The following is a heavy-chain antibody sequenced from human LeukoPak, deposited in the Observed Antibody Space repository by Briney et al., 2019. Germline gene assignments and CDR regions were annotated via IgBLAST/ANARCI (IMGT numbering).Heavy chain of an antibody. CDR1: GFTFSSYA. V-gene: IGHV3-64D*06. CDR2: ISSNGGST. Sequence: GGSLRLSCSASGFTFSSYAMHWVRQAPGKGLEYVSAISSNGGSTYYADSVKGRFTISRDNSKNTLYLQMSSLRAEDTAVYYCAKEGHGGSSWPYYFDYWGQGTLVTVSS. D-gene: IGHD6-13*01. CDR3: AKEGHGGSSWPYYFDY. J-gene: IGHJ4*02.